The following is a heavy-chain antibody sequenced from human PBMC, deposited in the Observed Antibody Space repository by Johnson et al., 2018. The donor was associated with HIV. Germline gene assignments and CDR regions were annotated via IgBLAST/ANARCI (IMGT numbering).Heavy chain of an antibody. Sequence: VQLVESGGGLVKPGGSLRVSCAASGFTFSDYYMSWIRQAPGKGLEWVSVIYSGGSTYSADSVKGRFTISRDNSKNTLYLQMNSLRAEDPAVYYCAKDITPYSGAFDLWGQGTMVTVSS. CDR3: AKDITPYSGAFDL. D-gene: IGHD2-15*01. J-gene: IGHJ3*01. V-gene: IGHV3-66*02. CDR2: IYSGGST. CDR1: GFTFSDYY.